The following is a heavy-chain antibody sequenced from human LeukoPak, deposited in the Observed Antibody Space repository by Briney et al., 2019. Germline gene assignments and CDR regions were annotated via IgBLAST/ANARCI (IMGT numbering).Heavy chain of an antibody. Sequence: PGGSLRLSCAASEFTFSNYALHWVRQAPGKGLQWVAVISYDGNTIHYADSVKGRFIISRDTSKNTLYLQMNSLRAEDTAVYYCARSGGLQKLDYWGQGTLVTVSS. CDR2: ISYDGNTI. J-gene: IGHJ4*02. V-gene: IGHV3-30-3*01. D-gene: IGHD4-11*01. CDR3: ARSGGLQKLDY. CDR1: EFTFSNYA.